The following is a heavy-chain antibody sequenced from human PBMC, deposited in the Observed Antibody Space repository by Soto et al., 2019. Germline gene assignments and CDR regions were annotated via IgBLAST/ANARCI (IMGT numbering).Heavy chain of an antibody. V-gene: IGHV1-18*01. CDR3: AKGRSIAVPEGS. Sequence: QVQLVQSGPEMKKSGASVKVSCKGSGFIFTNYGFNWVRQAPGQGLEWVGWVSAANGYTRSAQKFQDRLIMTTDSSTNTAYMELRGLGPDDTALYYCAKGRSIAVPEGSWGQGTLVTVSS. J-gene: IGHJ5*02. D-gene: IGHD6-19*01. CDR2: VSAANGYT. CDR1: GFIFTNYG.